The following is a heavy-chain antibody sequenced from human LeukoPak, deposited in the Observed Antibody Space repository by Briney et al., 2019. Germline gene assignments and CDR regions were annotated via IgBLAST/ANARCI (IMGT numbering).Heavy chain of an antibody. Sequence: SETLSLTCAVYGGSFSGYYWSWIRQPPGKGLEWIGEINHSGSTNYNPSLKSRVTISVDTSKNQFSLKLSSVTAADTAVYYCARNPNTSWFDPWGQGTLVTVSS. CDR2: INHSGST. CDR1: GGSFSGYY. CDR3: ARNPNTSWFDP. D-gene: IGHD1-14*01. V-gene: IGHV4-34*01. J-gene: IGHJ5*02.